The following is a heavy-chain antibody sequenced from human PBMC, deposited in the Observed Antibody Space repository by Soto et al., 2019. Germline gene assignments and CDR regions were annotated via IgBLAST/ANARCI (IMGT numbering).Heavy chain of an antibody. CDR2: IYHSGST. V-gene: IGHV4-4*02. Sequence: KPSETRSLTCAVSGGSISSSNWWGWVRQPPGNGLEWIGEIYHSGSTNYNPSLKSRVTISVDKSKNQSSLKLSSVTAADTAVYYCARENRYYGSGSYYYYYGMDVWGQGTTVTVSS. CDR1: GGSISSSNW. J-gene: IGHJ6*02. CDR3: ARENRYYGSGSYYYYYGMDV. D-gene: IGHD3-10*01.